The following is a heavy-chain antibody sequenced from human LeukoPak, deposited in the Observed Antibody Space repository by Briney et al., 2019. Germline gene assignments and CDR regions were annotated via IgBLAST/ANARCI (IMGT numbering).Heavy chain of an antibody. CDR3: AKDPYRLENFDY. Sequence: GGSLRLSCAASGFTFSHYGMDWVRQAPGKGLEWVAFISFDGTNKYYADSVKGRFTISRDNSKSTLYLQMNSLRTEDTAVYYCAKDPYRLENFDYWGQGTLVTVSS. CDR1: GFTFSHYG. D-gene: IGHD5-24*01. J-gene: IGHJ4*02. CDR2: ISFDGTNK. V-gene: IGHV3-30*18.